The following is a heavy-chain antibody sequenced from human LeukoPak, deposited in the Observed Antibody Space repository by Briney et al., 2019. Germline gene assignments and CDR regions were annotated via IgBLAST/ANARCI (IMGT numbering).Heavy chain of an antibody. D-gene: IGHD2-15*01. Sequence: ASVKVSCKASGYTFTGYYMHWVRQAPGQGLEWMGWINPNSGGTNYAQKFQGRVTMTRDTSISTAYMELSRLRSDDTAVYYCASRDCSGGSCGGGWVDYWGQGTLATVSS. V-gene: IGHV1-2*02. J-gene: IGHJ4*02. CDR3: ASRDCSGGSCGGGWVDY. CDR2: INPNSGGT. CDR1: GYTFTGYY.